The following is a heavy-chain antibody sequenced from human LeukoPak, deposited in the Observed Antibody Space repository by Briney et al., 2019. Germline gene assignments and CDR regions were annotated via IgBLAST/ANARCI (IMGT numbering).Heavy chain of an antibody. J-gene: IGHJ4*02. CDR1: GFTLSSYW. D-gene: IGHD3-3*01. Sequence: GGSLRLSCAASGFTLSSYWMSWVRQAPGKGLEWVANIKQDGSEKYYVDSVKGRFTISRDNAKNSLYLQMNSLRAEDTAVYYCARDFTIFGDYFDYWGQGTLVTVSS. V-gene: IGHV3-7*03. CDR3: ARDFTIFGDYFDY. CDR2: IKQDGSEK.